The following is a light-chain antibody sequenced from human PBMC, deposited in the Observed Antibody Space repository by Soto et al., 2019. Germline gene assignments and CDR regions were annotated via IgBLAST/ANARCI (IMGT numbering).Light chain of an antibody. Sequence: QSALTQPASVSGSPGQSITISCTGTSSDVGGYNYVSWYQQHPGKAPKLMIYDVSNRPSGISNRFSGSKSGNTDSLTIFGLQAEDEADYYCTSYTSSSTVLFGGGTKLTVL. CDR3: TSYTSSSTVL. J-gene: IGLJ3*02. CDR2: DVS. CDR1: SSDVGGYNY. V-gene: IGLV2-14*01.